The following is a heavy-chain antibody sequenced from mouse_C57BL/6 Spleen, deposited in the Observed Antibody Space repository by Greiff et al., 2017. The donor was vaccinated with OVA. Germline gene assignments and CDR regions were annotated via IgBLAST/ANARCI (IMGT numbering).Heavy chain of an antibody. CDR1: GFNIKNTY. J-gene: IGHJ2*01. CDR3: AGSYDGYYFDY. Sequence: EVQLVESVAELVRPGASVKLSCTASGFNIKNTYMHWVKQRPEQGLAWIGRIDPANGNTKYAPKFQGKATITEDTTSKTAYLQLSSLTSEYAAMYYCAGSYDGYYFDYWGQGTTLTVSS. D-gene: IGHD2-12*01. CDR2: IDPANGNT. V-gene: IGHV14-3*01.